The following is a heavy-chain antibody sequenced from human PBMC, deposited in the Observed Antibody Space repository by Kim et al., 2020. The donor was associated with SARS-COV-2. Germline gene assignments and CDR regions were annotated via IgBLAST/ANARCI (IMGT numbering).Heavy chain of an antibody. V-gene: IGHV3-48*03. CDR2: ISSSGSTI. CDR1: GFTFSSYE. CDR3: ARDYYDSSGYYYYYHYGMDV. J-gene: IGHJ6*02. Sequence: GGSLRLSCAASGFTFSSYEMNWVRQAPGKGLEWVSYISSSGSTIYYADSVKGRFTISRDNAKNSLYLQTNSLRAEDTAVYYCARDYYDSSGYYYYYHYGMDVWGQGTTVTVSS. D-gene: IGHD3-22*01.